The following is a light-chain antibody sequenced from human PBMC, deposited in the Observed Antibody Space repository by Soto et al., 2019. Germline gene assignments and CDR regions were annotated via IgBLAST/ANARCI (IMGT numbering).Light chain of an antibody. CDR2: DAS. J-gene: IGKJ1*01. Sequence: EIVLTQSPDTLSLSPGERATLSCRASQSVSSYLAWYQQKPGQAPRLLIYDASNRATGIPARFSGSGSGTDFTLTISRLEPEDSAVYYCQQYGSSPTWTFGQGTKVDIK. V-gene: IGKV3-20*01. CDR3: QQYGSSPTWT. CDR1: QSVSSY.